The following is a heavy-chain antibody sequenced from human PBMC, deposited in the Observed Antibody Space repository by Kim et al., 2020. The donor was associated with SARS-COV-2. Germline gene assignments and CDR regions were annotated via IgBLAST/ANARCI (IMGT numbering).Heavy chain of an antibody. V-gene: IGHV1-8*01. CDR3: AREYCSSTSCYVMDV. CDR1: GYTFTSYD. D-gene: IGHD2-2*01. Sequence: ASVKVSCKASGYTFTSYDINWVRQATGQGLEWMGWMKPNLCITGYAQKFQGSVTMTRNTSISTAYMALSSLRSEDTAVYYCAREYCSSTSCYVMDVWGTGTTVTRSS. CDR2: MKPNLCIT. J-gene: IGHJ6*03.